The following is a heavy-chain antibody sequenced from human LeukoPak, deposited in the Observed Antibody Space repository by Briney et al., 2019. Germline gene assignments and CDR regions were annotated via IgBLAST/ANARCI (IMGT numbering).Heavy chain of an antibody. CDR1: GFTFHSYS. CDR3: ARDRAYCGGDCYRGTHYYYYMDV. Sequence: GRTLRLSCAASGFTFHSYSMNWVREAPGKGLEWVSSIRSSSSYIYYADSAKGRFTISRDNAKNSLYLQMNSLRAEDTAVYYCARDRAYCGGDCYRGTHYYYYMDVWGKGTTVTVPS. V-gene: IGHV3-21*01. D-gene: IGHD2-21*01. CDR2: IRSSSSYI. J-gene: IGHJ6*03.